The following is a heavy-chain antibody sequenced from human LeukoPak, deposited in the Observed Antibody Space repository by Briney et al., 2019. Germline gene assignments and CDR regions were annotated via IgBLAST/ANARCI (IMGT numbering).Heavy chain of an antibody. D-gene: IGHD6-19*01. J-gene: IGHJ6*02. V-gene: IGHV3-30*18. Sequence: PGGSLRLSCAASGFTFSSYGMHWVRQAPGKGLEWVAVISYDGSNKYHADSVKGRFTISRDNSKNTLYLQMNSLRAEDTAVYYCAKVSIAVAQSYYYGMDVWGQGTTVTVSS. CDR2: ISYDGSNK. CDR1: GFTFSSYG. CDR3: AKVSIAVAQSYYYGMDV.